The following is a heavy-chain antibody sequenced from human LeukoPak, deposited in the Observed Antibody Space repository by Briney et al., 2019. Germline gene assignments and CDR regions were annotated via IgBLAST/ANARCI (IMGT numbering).Heavy chain of an antibody. Sequence: GGSLRLSCAASGFTLSGDWMHWVRQAPGKGLVWVSHINSDSTNTRYADSVKGRFTISRDNARNTLYLQMRSLRADDTAVYYCARIGSNAALDYWGQGALVTVSS. CDR1: GFTLSGDW. CDR2: INSDSTNT. CDR3: ARIGSNAALDY. D-gene: IGHD6-13*01. J-gene: IGHJ4*02. V-gene: IGHV3-74*01.